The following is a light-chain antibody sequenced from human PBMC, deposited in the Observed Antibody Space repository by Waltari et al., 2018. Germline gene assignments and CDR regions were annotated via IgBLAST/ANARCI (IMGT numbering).Light chain of an antibody. V-gene: IGKV4-1*01. CDR1: RTVLHSPNKQNY. J-gene: IGKJ2*03. CDR3: HQYYDIPYS. CDR2: WAS. Sequence: DIVMTQSPDSLAVSLGERATLNCKSSRTVLHSPNKQNYFGWYQQKPGQPPKLLIYWASTREAGVPDRFSGSGSGTDFTLTISSLQAEDVAVYYCHQYYDIPYSFGQGTKLEIK.